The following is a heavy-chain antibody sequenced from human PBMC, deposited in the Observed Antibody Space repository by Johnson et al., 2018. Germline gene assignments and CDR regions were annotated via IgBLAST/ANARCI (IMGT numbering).Heavy chain of an antibody. V-gene: IGHV1-3*01. CDR2: INARTGNT. J-gene: IGHJ2*01. CDR3: TRGDPRFSGGNWYFDL. D-gene: IGHD2-15*01. CDR1: GDTFTNYA. Sequence: QVQLVQSGAEVRKPGASXKLSCKDSGDTFTNYAIHWVRQAPGQRLEWMGWINARTGNTKYSQRFPGRVSMTRDTSASTVYMELSSLGFDDTAIYYCTRGDPRFSGGNWYFDLWGRGTLVTVSS.